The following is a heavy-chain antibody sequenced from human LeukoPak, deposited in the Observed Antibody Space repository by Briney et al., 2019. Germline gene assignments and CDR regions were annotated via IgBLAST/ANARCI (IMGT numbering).Heavy chain of an antibody. J-gene: IGHJ4*02. Sequence: PSGTLSLTCAVSGGSISSSSYYWGWIRQPPGKGLEWIGSIYYSGSTYYNPSLKSRVTISVDTSKNQFSLKLSSVTAADTAVYYCARAEYDILTGYLPDYWGQGTLVTVSS. CDR2: IYYSGST. CDR1: GGSISSSSYY. V-gene: IGHV4-39*07. D-gene: IGHD3-9*01. CDR3: ARAEYDILTGYLPDY.